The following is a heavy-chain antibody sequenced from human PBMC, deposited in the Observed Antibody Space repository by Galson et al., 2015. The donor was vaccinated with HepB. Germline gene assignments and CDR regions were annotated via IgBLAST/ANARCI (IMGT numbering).Heavy chain of an antibody. CDR3: ARVGLPDILSFYFDY. CDR2: INTITGNP. V-gene: IGHV7-4-1*02. CDR1: GYNFSSYA. Sequence: SVKVSCKASGYNFSSYAMNWVRQAPGQGLEWMGWINTITGNPTYAQGFTGRFVFSLDTSVSTAYLHISSLRAEDTAVYYCARVGLPDILSFYFDYWGLGSPVTVSS. D-gene: IGHD3/OR15-3a*01. J-gene: IGHJ4*02.